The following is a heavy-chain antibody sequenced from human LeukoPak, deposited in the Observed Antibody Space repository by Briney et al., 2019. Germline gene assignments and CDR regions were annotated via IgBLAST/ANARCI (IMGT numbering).Heavy chain of an antibody. Sequence: GGSLRLSCAASGFTFSSYAMHWVRQAPGKGLEWVAVISYDGSNKYYADSVKGRFTISRDNSKNTLYLQMNSLRAEDTAVYYCAKVSSDAFDIWGQGTMVTVSS. V-gene: IGHV3-30*04. CDR3: AKVSSDAFDI. CDR2: ISYDGSNK. CDR1: GFTFSSYA. J-gene: IGHJ3*02.